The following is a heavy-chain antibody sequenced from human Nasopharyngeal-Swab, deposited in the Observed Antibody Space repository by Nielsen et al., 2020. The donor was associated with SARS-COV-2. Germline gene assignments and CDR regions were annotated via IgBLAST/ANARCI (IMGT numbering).Heavy chain of an antibody. J-gene: IGHJ5*02. Sequence: GGSLRLSCAASGFTFSSYWMSWVRQAPGKGLECVANIKQDGSEKYYVDSVKGRFTISRDNAKNSLYLQMNSLRAEDTAVYYCASTSGYGLNWFDPWGQGTLVTVYS. CDR1: GFTFSSYW. D-gene: IGHD5-12*01. CDR3: ASTSGYGLNWFDP. V-gene: IGHV3-7*01. CDR2: IKQDGSEK.